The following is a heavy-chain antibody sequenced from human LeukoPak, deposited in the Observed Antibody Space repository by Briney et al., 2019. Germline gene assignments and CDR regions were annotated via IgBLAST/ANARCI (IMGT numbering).Heavy chain of an antibody. Sequence: SETLSLTCTVSGGSISSYYWSWIRQPPGKGLEWIGHIYISGSTNYNPSLKSRVTMSVDTSKNQFSLRLTSMTAADTAVYYCARGPTTVTRAFDYWGQGTLVTVSS. CDR1: GGSISSYY. CDR3: ARGPTTVTRAFDY. J-gene: IGHJ4*02. D-gene: IGHD4-17*01. V-gene: IGHV4-4*07. CDR2: IYISGST.